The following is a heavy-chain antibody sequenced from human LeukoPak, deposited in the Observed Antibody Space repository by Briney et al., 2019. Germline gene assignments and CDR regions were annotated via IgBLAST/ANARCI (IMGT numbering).Heavy chain of an antibody. V-gene: IGHV4-39*07. D-gene: IGHD6-19*01. J-gene: IGHJ5*02. Sequence: SETLSLTCTVSGGSISSSSYYWGWIRQPPGKGLEWIGSIYYTGSTYYNPSLKSRVTISVDTSKNQFSLKLRSVTAADTAVYFCAREPEAGDAAHTWFDPWGQGTLVTVSS. CDR3: AREPEAGDAAHTWFDP. CDR2: IYYTGST. CDR1: GGSISSSSYY.